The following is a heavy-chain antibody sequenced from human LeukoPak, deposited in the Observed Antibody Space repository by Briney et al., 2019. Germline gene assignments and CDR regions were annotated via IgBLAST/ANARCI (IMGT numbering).Heavy chain of an antibody. CDR1: GFTFDDYG. Sequence: PGGTLRLSCAASGFTFDDYGMNWVRQAPGKGLEWVSGINWIGDRIGYADSVKGRFTSSRHNAKNSVYLQMNSLRAEDTALYHCARSRITIFGVITRGAFDIWGQGTMVTVSS. CDR2: INWIGDRI. J-gene: IGHJ3*02. V-gene: IGHV3-20*01. CDR3: ARSRITIFGVITRGAFDI. D-gene: IGHD3-3*01.